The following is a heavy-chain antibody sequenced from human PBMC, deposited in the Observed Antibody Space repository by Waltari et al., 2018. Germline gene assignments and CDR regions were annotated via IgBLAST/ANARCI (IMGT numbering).Heavy chain of an antibody. D-gene: IGHD4-17*01. CDR2: IYYSGST. CDR1: GGSISSSSYY. CDR3: ARAPVLVTTVGAFDI. J-gene: IGHJ3*02. V-gene: IGHV4-39*07. Sequence: QLQLQESDPGLVKPSETLSLTCTVSGGSISSSSYYWGWIRPPPGKGLEWIGSIYYSGSTYYNPSLKSRVTISVDTSKNQFSLKLSSVTAADTAVYYCARAPVLVTTVGAFDIWGQGTMVTVSS.